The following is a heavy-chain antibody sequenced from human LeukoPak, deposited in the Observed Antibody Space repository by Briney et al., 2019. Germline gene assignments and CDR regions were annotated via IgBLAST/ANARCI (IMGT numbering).Heavy chain of an antibody. J-gene: IGHJ4*02. D-gene: IGHD6-13*01. Sequence: PGGSLRLSCAASGFTFSEYYMSWVRQAPGKGLEWVSVIYSGGSTYYADSVKGRFTISRHNSKNTLYLQMNSLRAEDTAVYHCAVREIAAAGTGFDYWGQGTLVTVSS. CDR1: GFTFSEYY. CDR2: IYSGGST. CDR3: AVREIAAAGTGFDY. V-gene: IGHV3-53*04.